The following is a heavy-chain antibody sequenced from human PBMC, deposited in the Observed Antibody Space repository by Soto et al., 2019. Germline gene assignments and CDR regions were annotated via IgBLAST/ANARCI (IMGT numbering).Heavy chain of an antibody. J-gene: IGHJ5*02. V-gene: IGHV4-31*03. Sequence: SETLSLTCTVSGGSISSGGYYWIWIRQHPGEGLEWIGYIYYSGSTYYNPSLKSRVTISVDTSKNQFSLKLGSVTAADTAVYYSARGLRVTTNWFDLWGQGTLVTVSS. CDR1: GGSISSGGYY. D-gene: IGHD4-17*01. CDR3: ARGLRVTTNWFDL. CDR2: IYYSGST.